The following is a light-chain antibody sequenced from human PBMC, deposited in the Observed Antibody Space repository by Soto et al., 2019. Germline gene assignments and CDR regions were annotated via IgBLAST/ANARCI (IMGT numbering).Light chain of an antibody. Sequence: DIEMTRSQSALSASVRDKVTITCQATQDIRKYLNWYQQKPGKAPKLLIYDASSLETGVPSRFSGSGSGTDFTLTISSLQPEDFATYYCQQYDNLPLIFGQGTRLAI. CDR3: QQYDNLPLI. CDR2: DAS. CDR1: QDIRKY. J-gene: IGKJ5*01. V-gene: IGKV1-33*01.